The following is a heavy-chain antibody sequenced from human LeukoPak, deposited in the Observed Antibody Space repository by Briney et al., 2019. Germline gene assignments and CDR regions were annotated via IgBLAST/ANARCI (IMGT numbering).Heavy chain of an antibody. CDR1: GYTFTSYD. J-gene: IGHJ4*02. CDR3: ARGSLTGYYTPLDY. D-gene: IGHD3-9*01. V-gene: IGHV1-8*01. CDR2: MNPNSGNT. Sequence: GASVKVSCKASGYTFTSYDINWVRQATGQGLEWMGWMNPNSGNTGYAQKFQGRVTMTRDTSISTAYMELSRLRSDDTAVYYCARGSLTGYYTPLDYWGQGTLVTVSS.